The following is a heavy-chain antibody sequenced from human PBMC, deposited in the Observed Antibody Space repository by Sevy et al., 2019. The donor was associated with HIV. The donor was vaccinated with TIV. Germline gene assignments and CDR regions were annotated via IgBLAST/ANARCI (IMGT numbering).Heavy chain of an antibody. CDR2: ISSHGGST. V-gene: IGHV3-64*02. CDR1: GFTFSTFA. Sequence: WGSLRLSCRASGFTFSTFAMHWVRQAPGKGLEYISSISSHGGSTYYADSVKGRFTISRDNSKNTLYLQMGSLRADDKAVYYCARGDSSGWGGNYFDYWGQGTLVTVSS. CDR3: ARGDSSGWGGNYFDY. D-gene: IGHD6-19*01. J-gene: IGHJ4*02.